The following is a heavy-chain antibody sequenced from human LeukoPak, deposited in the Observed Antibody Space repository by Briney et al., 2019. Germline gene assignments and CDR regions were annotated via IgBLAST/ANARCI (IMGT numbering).Heavy chain of an antibody. J-gene: IGHJ5*02. Sequence: GGSLRLSCAASGFTYSSFAMTWVRQAPGKGLEWVSSIIGTGVSTFYADSVKGRFTISRDNSKNTLYLQMNSLRAEDTAVYYCAKGKAYNNLDWFDPWGQGTLVTVSS. CDR1: GFTYSSFA. V-gene: IGHV3-23*01. CDR2: IIGTGVST. CDR3: AKGKAYNNLDWFDP. D-gene: IGHD4-11*01.